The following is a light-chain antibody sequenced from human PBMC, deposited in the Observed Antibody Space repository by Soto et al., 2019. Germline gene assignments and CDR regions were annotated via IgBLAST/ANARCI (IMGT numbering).Light chain of an antibody. CDR2: GAS. CDR3: QQLNSYPRT. V-gene: IGKV1-9*01. CDR1: QGITSY. Sequence: DIQLTQSPSFLSASVGDRVTITCRASQGITSYLAGYQQKPGKAPKRLIYGASTLQNGVPSTFSGSGSGTEFTLTISSLQPEDFATYYCQQLNSYPRTFGQGTKVDIK. J-gene: IGKJ1*01.